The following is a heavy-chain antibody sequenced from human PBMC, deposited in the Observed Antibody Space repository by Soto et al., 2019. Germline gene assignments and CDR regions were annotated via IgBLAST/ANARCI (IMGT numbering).Heavy chain of an antibody. D-gene: IGHD2-2*01. CDR3: ARMGFCSSASCYENAFDI. CDR2: MYPNSGNT. CDR1: GYTFTSYV. V-gene: IGHV1-8*01. Sequence: QVQLVQSGAEVKKPGASVKVSCMASGYTFTSYVINWVRQATGQGPEWMGWMYPNSGNTSNAQKFQGRVTMTRSTSITTAYMELSSLRSEDTAVYYCARMGFCSSASCYENAFDIWGQGTMVTVSS. J-gene: IGHJ3*02.